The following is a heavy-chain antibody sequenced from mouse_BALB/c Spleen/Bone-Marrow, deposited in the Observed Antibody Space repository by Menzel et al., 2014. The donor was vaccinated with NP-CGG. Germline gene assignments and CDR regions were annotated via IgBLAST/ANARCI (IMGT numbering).Heavy chain of an antibody. J-gene: IGHJ3*01. V-gene: IGHV5-6-3*01. Sequence: EVMLVESGGVLVQPGGSLKLSCAASGFTFSSYDMSWVRQTPDKRLELVAIINTNGGTTYYPDSVKGRFTISRDNAKSTLYLQMSSLKSADTAIYYCARNRYDWFAYWGQGTLVTVSA. D-gene: IGHD2-14*01. CDR3: ARNRYDWFAY. CDR1: GFTFSSYD. CDR2: INTNGGTT.